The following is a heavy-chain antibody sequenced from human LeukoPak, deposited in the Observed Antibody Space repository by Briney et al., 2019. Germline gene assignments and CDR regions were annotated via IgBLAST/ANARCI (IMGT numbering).Heavy chain of an antibody. CDR3: ARDAGVVVVPAAPVL. Sequence: ASVKVSCKTSGYSFTTSGISWVRQAPGQGLEWMGWISVYNGNTNYAQKLQGRVTMTTDTSTNTAYMELRSLRSDDTAVYYCARDAGVVVVPAAPVLWGQGTLVTVSS. V-gene: IGHV1-18*01. J-gene: IGHJ4*02. CDR2: ISVYNGNT. D-gene: IGHD2-2*01. CDR1: GYSFTTSG.